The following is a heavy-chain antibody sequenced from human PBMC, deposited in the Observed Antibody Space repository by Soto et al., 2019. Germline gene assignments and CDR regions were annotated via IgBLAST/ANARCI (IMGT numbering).Heavy chain of an antibody. CDR2: IKDGGLT. D-gene: IGHD5-12*01. J-gene: IGHJ4*02. V-gene: IGHV4-34*01. CDR1: GGSLSGYY. Sequence: QVQLQQWGAGLLKPSETLSLTCVVYGGSLSGYYWSWIRQPPGKGLEWIGEIKDGGLTNYSPSLKSXXFXSXXRPKNQFSLKLHSVTAADPAVYYCARGQEGVVATHWDQGSLVTVSS. CDR3: ARGQEGVVATH.